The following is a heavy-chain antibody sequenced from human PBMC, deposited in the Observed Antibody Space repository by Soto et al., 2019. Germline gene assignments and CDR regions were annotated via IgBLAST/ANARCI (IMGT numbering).Heavy chain of an antibody. Sequence: SETLSLTCAVYGGSFSGYYWSWIRQPPGKGLEWIGEINHSGSTNYNPSLKSRVTISVDTSKNQFSLKLSSVTAANTAVYYCARKMPTMIVVVIQNWFDPWGQGTLVT. CDR2: INHSGST. CDR1: GGSFSGYY. CDR3: ARKMPTMIVVVIQNWFDP. V-gene: IGHV4-34*01. D-gene: IGHD3-22*01. J-gene: IGHJ5*02.